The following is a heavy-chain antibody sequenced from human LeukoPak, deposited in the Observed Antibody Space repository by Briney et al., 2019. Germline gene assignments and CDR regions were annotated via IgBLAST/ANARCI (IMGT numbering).Heavy chain of an antibody. J-gene: IGHJ4*02. D-gene: IGHD2-21*02. CDR3: PKDSTAVTASDY. V-gene: IGHV3-23*01. CDR2: ISGSGGGT. Sequence: GGSLRLSCVASGFTFSIYAMSWVRQAPGKGLEWVSAISGSGGGTYYADSVKGRFTISRDNSKNTLYLQMNSLRAEDTAVYYCPKDSTAVTASDYWGQGTLVTVSS. CDR1: GFTFSIYA.